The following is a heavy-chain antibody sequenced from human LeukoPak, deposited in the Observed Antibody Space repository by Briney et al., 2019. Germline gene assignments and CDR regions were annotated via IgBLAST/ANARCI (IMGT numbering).Heavy chain of an antibody. J-gene: IGHJ4*02. CDR3: ARGAVLCNDVTCYPYFAY. V-gene: IGHV3-48*01. CDR2: ISRSSSTL. D-gene: IGHD2-15*01. Sequence: GGSLRLACAASGFTLNTYSMSWVRQAPGEGLEWVSYISRSSSTLYYAASVKHRFTISRDNSKNSLYLQMHTLRAEDTALYYCARGAVLCNDVTCYPYFAYWGQGTPVTVSS. CDR1: GFTLNTYS.